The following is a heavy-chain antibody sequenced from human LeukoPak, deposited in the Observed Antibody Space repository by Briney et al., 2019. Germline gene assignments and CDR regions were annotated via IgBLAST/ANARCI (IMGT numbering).Heavy chain of an antibody. J-gene: IGHJ3*02. V-gene: IGHV3-23*01. CDR2: ISGSGGST. Sequence: GGSLRLSCAASGFTFSSYAMSWVRQAPGKGLEWVSAISGSGGSTYYADSVKGRFTISRDNSKNTLYLQMNSLRAEDTALYYCAKAITNYYNSSGYYLSPFDIGAKGQWSPSLQ. CDR1: GFTFSSYA. CDR3: AKAITNYYNSSGYYLSPFD. D-gene: IGHD3-22*01.